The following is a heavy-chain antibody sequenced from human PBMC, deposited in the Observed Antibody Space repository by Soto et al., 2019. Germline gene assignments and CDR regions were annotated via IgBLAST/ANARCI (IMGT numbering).Heavy chain of an antibody. D-gene: IGHD2-8*01. J-gene: IGHJ3*01. V-gene: IGHV3-23*01. CDR3: AKDRVGYCTNGICFYDAFDL. CDR2: ISAIGGNT. CDR1: AFTLNTYA. Sequence: PGGSLRLSCAASAFTLNTYAMSWVRQAPGKGLEWVSVISAIGGNTYYADSVKGRFTISKDNSKSTLYLQMDTLRAEDTAVYYCAKDRVGYCTNGICFYDAFDLWGQGTMVTVSS.